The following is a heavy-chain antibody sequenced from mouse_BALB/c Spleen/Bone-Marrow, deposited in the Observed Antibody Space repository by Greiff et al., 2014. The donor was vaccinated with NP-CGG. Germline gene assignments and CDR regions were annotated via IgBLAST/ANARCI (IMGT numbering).Heavy chain of an antibody. J-gene: IGHJ1*01. Sequence: QVQLQQSGAELVKPGASVKLSCKVSGYTFTNYYVYWVEQRPGQGLEWIGEINPSNGVTNFNEKFMIKATLTVDSSSSTAYMHLSSLTSEDSAVYYCTRSGFYGYGTYFDVWGAGTTVTVSS. D-gene: IGHD1-2*01. V-gene: IGHV1S81*02. CDR2: INPSNGVT. CDR3: TRSGFYGYGTYFDV. CDR1: GYTFTNYY.